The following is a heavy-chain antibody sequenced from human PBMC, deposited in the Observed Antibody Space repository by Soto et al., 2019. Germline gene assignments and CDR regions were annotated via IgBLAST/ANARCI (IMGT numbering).Heavy chain of an antibody. CDR2: INHSGST. D-gene: IGHD6-13*01. Sequence: QVQLQQWGAGLLKPSETLSLTCAVYGGSFSGYYWSWIRQPPGKGLEWIGEINHSGSTNYNPSLKSRVTISVDTSKNHFSLKLSSVTAADTAVYYCASVGQLENWFDPWGQGTLVTVSS. J-gene: IGHJ5*02. CDR3: ASVGQLENWFDP. CDR1: GGSFSGYY. V-gene: IGHV4-34*01.